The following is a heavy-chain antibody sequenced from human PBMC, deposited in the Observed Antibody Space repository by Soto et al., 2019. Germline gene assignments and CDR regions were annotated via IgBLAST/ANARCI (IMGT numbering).Heavy chain of an antibody. J-gene: IGHJ6*02. V-gene: IGHV3-33*05. Sequence: QVQLVESGGGVVQPGTSLRLSCTASGFTFNSYGIHWVRQAPGTGLEWLALIEYNAKNRFYADSVKGRFSISRDNSRNTVYLQVNGLRAEDTAVYYCAREGDDYCSGTPCFHYYGLDVWGQGTTVIVSS. CDR2: IEYNAKNR. D-gene: IGHD2-15*01. CDR1: GFTFNSYG. CDR3: AREGDDYCSGTPCFHYYGLDV.